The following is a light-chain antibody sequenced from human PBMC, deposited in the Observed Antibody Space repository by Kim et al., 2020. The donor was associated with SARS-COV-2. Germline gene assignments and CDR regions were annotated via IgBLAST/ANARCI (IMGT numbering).Light chain of an antibody. CDR3: QQYNSWPRT. CDR2: GAY. J-gene: IGKJ1*01. V-gene: IGKV3-15*01. Sequence: EIVMTQSPATLSVSPGEGATLSCRASQSVDAYLAWYQQRPGQPPRLLIYGAYSRATGVPARFSGSRSGSDFTLTISSLQPEDSALYYCQQYNSWPRTFGQGTKVDMK. CDR1: QSVDAY.